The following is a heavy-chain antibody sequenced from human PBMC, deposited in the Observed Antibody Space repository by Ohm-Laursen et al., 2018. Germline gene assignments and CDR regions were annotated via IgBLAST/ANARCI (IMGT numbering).Heavy chain of an antibody. CDR3: ARDFYGSGSSMEDY. J-gene: IGHJ4*02. Sequence: QGRVTLTTDTSTSTAYMELSSLRSEDTAVYYCARDFYGSGSSMEDYWGQGTLVTVSS. D-gene: IGHD3-10*01. V-gene: IGHV1-18*01.